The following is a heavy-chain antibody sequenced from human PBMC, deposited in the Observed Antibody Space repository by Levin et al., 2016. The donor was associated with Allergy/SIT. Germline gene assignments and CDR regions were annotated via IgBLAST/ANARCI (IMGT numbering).Heavy chain of an antibody. V-gene: IGHV3-23*01. J-gene: IGHJ4*02. CDR3: AKGGGWYGGRVDY. CDR1: GFTFSSYA. Sequence: ETLSLTCAASGFTFSSYAMSWVRQAPGKGLEWVSAISGSGGSTYYADSVKGRFTISRDNSKNTLYLQMNSLRAEDTAVYYCAKGGGWYGGRVDYWGQGTLVTVSS. D-gene: IGHD6-19*01. CDR2: ISGSGGST.